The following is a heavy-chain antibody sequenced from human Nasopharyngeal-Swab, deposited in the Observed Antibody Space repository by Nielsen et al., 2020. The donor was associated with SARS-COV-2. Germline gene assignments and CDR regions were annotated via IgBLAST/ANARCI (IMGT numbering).Heavy chain of an antibody. CDR3: ARAGRVGDAYTGLDV. D-gene: IGHD5-24*01. J-gene: IGHJ6*02. CDR2: INHNERT. V-gene: IGHV4-34*01. CDR1: GGSFTGFY. Sequence: SETLSLTCSVSGGSFTGFYWNWIRQPPGKGLEWIGEINHNERTNYNPSLKSRIAMLVDTSNNQVSLKVSSVSAGDTAVYYCARAGRVGDAYTGLDVWGQGTTVTVSS.